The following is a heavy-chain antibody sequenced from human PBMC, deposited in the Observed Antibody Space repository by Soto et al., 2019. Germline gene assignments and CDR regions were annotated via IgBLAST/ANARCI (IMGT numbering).Heavy chain of an antibody. V-gene: IGHV4-30-4*01. J-gene: IGHJ4*02. CDR3: ARLYWSYYASSGYLDQ. CDR2: IYVTGTT. D-gene: IGHD3-22*01. CDR1: GASINNGDYY. Sequence: SETLSLTCTVSGASINNGDYYWIWIRQTPGKGLEWVGYIYVTGTTYYNPSLKTRLAISIDRSKSQFSLRLTSVTAADTAVYYCARLYWSYYASSGYLDQWGQGTLVTVSS.